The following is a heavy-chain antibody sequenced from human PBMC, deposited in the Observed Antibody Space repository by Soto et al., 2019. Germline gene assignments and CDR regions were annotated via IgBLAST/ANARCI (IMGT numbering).Heavy chain of an antibody. CDR3: ARGSGWELLPLDY. D-gene: IGHD1-26*01. Sequence: QVQLVESGGGLVKPGGSLRLSCAASGFTFSDYYMSWIRQAPGKGLEWVSYISSSSSYTNYADSVKGRFTISRGNAKNSLYLQMNSLRAEDTAVYYCARGSGWELLPLDYWGQGTLVTVSS. J-gene: IGHJ4*02. CDR2: ISSSSSYT. CDR1: GFTFSDYY. V-gene: IGHV3-11*05.